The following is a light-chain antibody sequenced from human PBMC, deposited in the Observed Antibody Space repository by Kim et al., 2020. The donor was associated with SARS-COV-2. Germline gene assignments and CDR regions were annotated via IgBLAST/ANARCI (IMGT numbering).Light chain of an antibody. CDR1: SSDVGGYNY. Sequence: GQSLTITCPGTSSDVGGYNYVSWYQQHPGKAPKLMIYDVSNRPSGVSNRFSGSKSGNTASLTISGLQAEDEADYYCSSYTSSSTLVFGTGTKVTVL. V-gene: IGLV2-14*03. CDR3: SSYTSSSTLV. CDR2: DVS. J-gene: IGLJ1*01.